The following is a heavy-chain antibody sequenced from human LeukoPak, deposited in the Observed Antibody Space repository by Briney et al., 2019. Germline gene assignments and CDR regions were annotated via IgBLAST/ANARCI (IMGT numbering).Heavy chain of an antibody. Sequence: ASVKVSCKASGGTFSSYAISWVRQAPGQGLEWMGGISAYNGNTNYAQKLQGRVTMTTDTSTSTAYMELRSLRSDDTAVYYCARETYDSSGSDYWGQGTLVTVSS. CDR2: ISAYNGNT. D-gene: IGHD6-19*01. CDR1: GGTFSSYA. J-gene: IGHJ4*02. V-gene: IGHV1-18*01. CDR3: ARETYDSSGSDY.